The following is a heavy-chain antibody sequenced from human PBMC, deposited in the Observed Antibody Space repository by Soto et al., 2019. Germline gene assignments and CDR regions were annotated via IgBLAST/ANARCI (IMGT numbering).Heavy chain of an antibody. Sequence: GSLRLSCAASGFTFSSYAMSWVRQAPGKGLEWVSAISGSGGSTYYADSVKGRFTISRDNSKNTLYVQMNSLRAEDTAVYFCVKGRAYSAYQLDYWGQGTLVTVSS. V-gene: IGHV3-23*01. D-gene: IGHD5-12*01. CDR2: ISGSGGST. J-gene: IGHJ4*02. CDR1: GFTFSSYA. CDR3: VKGRAYSAYQLDY.